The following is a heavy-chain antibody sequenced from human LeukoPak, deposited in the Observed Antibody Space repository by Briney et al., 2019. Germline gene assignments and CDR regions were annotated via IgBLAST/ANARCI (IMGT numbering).Heavy chain of an antibody. Sequence: PSETLSLTCSVSGGSISTYSWSWIRQPAGNALGWIGRMHRCERSNYNPSLESRVTMSVDTSNNQFSLKLNSVTAADTAVYYCARGSGGGSGAYYKDHYYGMDVWGPGTTVTVS. J-gene: IGHJ6*02. V-gene: IGHV4-4*07. CDR1: GGSISTYS. CDR3: ARGSGGGSGAYYKDHYYGMDV. CDR2: MHRCERS. D-gene: IGHD3-10*01.